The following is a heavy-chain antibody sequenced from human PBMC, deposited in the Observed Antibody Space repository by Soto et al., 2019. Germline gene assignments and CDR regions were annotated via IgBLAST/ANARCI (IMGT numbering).Heavy chain of an antibody. CDR3: GKDLPRTQLAPGFDY. J-gene: IGHJ4*02. V-gene: IGHV3-23*01. D-gene: IGHD6-13*01. CDR1: GFTFSSYA. Sequence: PGGSLRLSCAASGFTFSSYAMSWVRQAPGKGLECVSAISGSGGSTYYADSVKGRFTISRDNSKNTLYLQMNSLGPEDTAVYYCGKDLPRTQLAPGFDYGGQGTLLAVSS. CDR2: ISGSGGST.